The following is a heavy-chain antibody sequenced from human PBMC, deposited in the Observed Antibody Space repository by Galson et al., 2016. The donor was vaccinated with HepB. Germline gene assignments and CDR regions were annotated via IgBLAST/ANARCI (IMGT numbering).Heavy chain of an antibody. J-gene: IGHJ4*02. V-gene: IGHV3-21*01. CDR2: ISSSSSYI. CDR1: GFTFSSYS. D-gene: IGHD5-18*01. CDR3: ASGYSYGYFYY. Sequence: SLRLSCAASGFTFSSYSMNWVRQAPGKGLEWVSSISSSSSYIYYADSVKGRFTITRDNAKNSLYLQMNSLRAEDTAVYYCASGYSYGYFYYWGQGTLVTDSS.